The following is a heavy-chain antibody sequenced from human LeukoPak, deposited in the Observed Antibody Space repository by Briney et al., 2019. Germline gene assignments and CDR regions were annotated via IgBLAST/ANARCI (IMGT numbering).Heavy chain of an antibody. V-gene: IGHV6-1*01. J-gene: IGHJ4*02. CDR1: GDSVSSNSAA. CDR2: TYYRSKWYS. Sequence: RSQTLSLTCAISGDSVSSNSAAWNWNRQSPSRGLEWLRRTYYRSKWYSDYAVSVNGRITINPDTSKNQFYLQLNSVTPEDTAMYYCARYTSTWYLDYWGQGTLVTVSS. CDR3: ARYTSTWYLDY. D-gene: IGHD6-13*01.